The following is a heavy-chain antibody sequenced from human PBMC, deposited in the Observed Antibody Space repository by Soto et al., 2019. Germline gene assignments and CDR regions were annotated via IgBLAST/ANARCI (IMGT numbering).Heavy chain of an antibody. CDR2: ISGSGGST. J-gene: IGHJ3*02. CDR1: GFTFSSYA. Sequence: EVQLLESGGGLVQPGGSLRLSCAASGFTFSSYAMSLVRQAPGKGLEGVSAISGSGGSTYYADSVKGRFTISRDNSKNTLYLQMNSLRAEDTAVYYCAKDRYCSGGSCIDAFDIWGQGTMVTVSS. V-gene: IGHV3-23*01. D-gene: IGHD2-15*01. CDR3: AKDRYCSGGSCIDAFDI.